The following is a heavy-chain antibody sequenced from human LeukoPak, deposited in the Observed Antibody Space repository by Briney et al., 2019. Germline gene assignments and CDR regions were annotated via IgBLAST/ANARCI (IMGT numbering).Heavy chain of an antibody. J-gene: IGHJ6*03. CDR1: GGSISSYY. Sequence: KPSETLSLTCTVSGGSISSYYWSWVRQPAGKGLEWIGRIYTSGSANYNPSLKSRVTMSVDTSKNQFSLKFSSVTAADTAVYYCARMKFFQSYHYYHMAVWGKGTTVTVSS. CDR2: IYTSGSA. V-gene: IGHV4-4*07. CDR3: ARMKFFQSYHYYHMAV. D-gene: IGHD3-3*01.